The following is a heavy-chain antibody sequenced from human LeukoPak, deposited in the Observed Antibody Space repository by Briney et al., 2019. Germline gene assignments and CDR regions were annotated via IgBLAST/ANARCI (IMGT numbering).Heavy chain of an antibody. Sequence: SETLSLTCAVYGGSFSGYYWSWIRQPPGKGLEWIGEINHSGSTNYNPSLKSRVTISVDTSKNQFSLKLSSVTAADTAVYYCASRYCSGGSCYLSCYGMDVWGKGTTVTVSS. J-gene: IGHJ6*04. V-gene: IGHV4-34*01. CDR3: ASRYCSGGSCYLSCYGMDV. CDR1: GGSFSGYY. D-gene: IGHD2-15*01. CDR2: INHSGST.